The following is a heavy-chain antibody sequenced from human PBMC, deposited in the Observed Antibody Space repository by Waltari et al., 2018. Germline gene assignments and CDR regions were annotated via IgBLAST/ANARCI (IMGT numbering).Heavy chain of an antibody. D-gene: IGHD5-12*01. Sequence: QVQLVESGGGVVQPGRSLRPSCAASGFPFSSYALLCVRQAPGKGLEWVAVISYDGSNKYYADSVKGRFTISRDNSKNTLYLQMNSLRAEDTAVYYCARGDIVATIEGSDYWGQGTLVTVSS. CDR2: ISYDGSNK. V-gene: IGHV3-30-3*01. CDR1: GFPFSSYA. J-gene: IGHJ4*02. CDR3: ARGDIVATIEGSDY.